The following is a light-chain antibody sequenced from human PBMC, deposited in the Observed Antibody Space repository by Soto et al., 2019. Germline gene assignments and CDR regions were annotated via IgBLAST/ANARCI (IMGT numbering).Light chain of an antibody. Sequence: QSVLTQSPSASASLGASVKLTCTLSSGHSSYAIAWHQQQPEKGPRYLMKLNSDGSHSKGDGIPDRFSGSSSGAERYLTISSLQSEEEADYYWQTWGTGIHYVFGTGTKVTVL. CDR2: LNSDGSH. J-gene: IGLJ1*01. CDR3: QTWGTGIHYV. V-gene: IGLV4-69*01. CDR1: SGHSSYA.